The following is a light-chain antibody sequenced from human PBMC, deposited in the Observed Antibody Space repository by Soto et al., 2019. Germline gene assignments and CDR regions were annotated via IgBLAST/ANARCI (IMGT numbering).Light chain of an antibody. V-gene: IGKV1-27*01. CDR3: QKYNSAPLT. CDR2: AAS. J-gene: IGKJ4*01. CDR1: LGIIDT. Sequence: DIEMTQSPSSLSPSVGDRVTIICRAGLGIIDTLAWYQQKPGKVPKLLIYAASTLQTGVPSRFSGSGSRTDFTLTISNLQPEDVATYYCQKYNSAPLTFGGGTKVEIK.